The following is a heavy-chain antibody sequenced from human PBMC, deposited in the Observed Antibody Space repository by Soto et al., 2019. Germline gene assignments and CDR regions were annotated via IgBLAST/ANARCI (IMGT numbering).Heavy chain of an antibody. CDR3: AKEDVGGYYYSGL. J-gene: IGHJ4*02. Sequence: EVPLLESGGGLVQPGGSLRISCAASGFTFSNYVMSWVRQAPGKGLEWVSSISNSGGGTYYAASVRGRFTIARDNSKNTLYLQMNSLRAEDTAVYYCAKEDVGGYYYSGLWGRGTLVTVSS. CDR2: ISNSGGGT. CDR1: GFTFSNYV. D-gene: IGHD1-26*01. V-gene: IGHV3-23*01.